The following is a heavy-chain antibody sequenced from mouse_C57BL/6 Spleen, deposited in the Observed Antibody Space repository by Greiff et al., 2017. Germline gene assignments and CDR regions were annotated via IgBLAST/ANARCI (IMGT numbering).Heavy chain of an antibody. D-gene: IGHD1-1*01. CDR3: AREDYGSRAAWFAY. J-gene: IGHJ3*01. CDR2: INYDGSST. Sequence: EVNVVESEGGLVQPGSSMKLSCTASGFTFSDYYMAWVRQVPEKGLEWVANINYDGSSTYYLDSLKSRFIISRDNAKNILYLQMSSLKSEDTATYYCAREDYGSRAAWFAYWGQGTLVTVSA. CDR1: GFTFSDYY. V-gene: IGHV5-16*01.